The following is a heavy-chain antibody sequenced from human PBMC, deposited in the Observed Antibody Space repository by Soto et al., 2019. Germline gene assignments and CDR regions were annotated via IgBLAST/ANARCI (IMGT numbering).Heavy chain of an antibody. J-gene: IGHJ6*03. D-gene: IGHD3-10*01. CDR1: GFTVRTSA. CDR2: IRDRLNSYAT. Sequence: EMQLVDSGGGLVQRGGSLKLSCAASGFTVRTSAVHWVRQASGKGLEWVGRIRDRLNSYATAYAASVKGRFTISRDDSENAAYLQMNSLKTEDTAVYYCTRHNPSGYMDVWGKGTTVTVSS. CDR3: TRHNPSGYMDV. V-gene: IGHV3-73*01.